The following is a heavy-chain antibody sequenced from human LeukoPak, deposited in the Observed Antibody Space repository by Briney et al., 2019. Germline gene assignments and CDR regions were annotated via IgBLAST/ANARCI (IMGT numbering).Heavy chain of an antibody. Sequence: ASVKVSCKVSGYTLTELSMHWVRQAPGKGLEWMGGFDPEDGETIYSQKFQGRVTMPEDTSISTAYMELSRLRSDDTAVYYCARDFRAAMVSDWFDPWGQGTLVTVSS. CDR1: GYTLTELS. J-gene: IGHJ5*02. CDR3: ARDFRAAMVSDWFDP. D-gene: IGHD5-18*01. V-gene: IGHV1-24*01. CDR2: FDPEDGET.